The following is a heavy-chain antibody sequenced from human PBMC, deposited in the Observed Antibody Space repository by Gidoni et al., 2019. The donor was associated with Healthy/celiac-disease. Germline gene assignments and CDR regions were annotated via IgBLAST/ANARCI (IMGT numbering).Heavy chain of an antibody. Sequence: QVQLVQSGTEVKKPGASVKVSCKASGYTFTGYYMHWVRQAPGPGLAWMGWINPNSGGTNYAQKFQGRVTMTRDTSISTAYMELSRLRSDDTAVYYCAREVDVYCSSTSCYDEPPPFDYWGQGTLVTVSS. J-gene: IGHJ4*02. V-gene: IGHV1-2*02. D-gene: IGHD2-2*01. CDR1: GYTFTGYY. CDR3: AREVDVYCSSTSCYDEPPPFDY. CDR2: INPNSGGT.